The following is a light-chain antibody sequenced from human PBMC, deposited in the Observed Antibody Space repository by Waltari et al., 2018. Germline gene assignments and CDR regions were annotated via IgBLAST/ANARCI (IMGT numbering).Light chain of an antibody. Sequence: QSVLTQPPSASGTPGQRVTISCSGSAPIIGGNLLNSYQQLPGKPPNLLIYSSDLRPSGVPDRFSGSKSGTSASLAISGLQSEDEADYFCASWDDSLNGHWVFGGGTKVTVL. J-gene: IGLJ3*02. CDR1: APIIGGNL. V-gene: IGLV1-44*01. CDR3: ASWDDSLNGHWV. CDR2: SSD.